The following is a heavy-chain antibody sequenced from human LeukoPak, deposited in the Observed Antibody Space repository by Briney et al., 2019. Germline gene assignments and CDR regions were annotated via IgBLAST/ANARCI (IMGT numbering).Heavy chain of an antibody. CDR1: GFTFSSYG. V-gene: IGHV3-33*01. CDR3: ARVGATNNWFDP. CDR2: IWYDGSNK. D-gene: IGHD1-26*01. J-gene: IGHJ5*02. Sequence: PGGSLRLSCAASGFTFSSYGMHWVRQAPGKGLEWVAVIWYDGSNKYYADSVKGRFTISRDNSKNTLYLQMNSLRAEDTAVYYCARVGATNNWFDPWGQGTLVTVSS.